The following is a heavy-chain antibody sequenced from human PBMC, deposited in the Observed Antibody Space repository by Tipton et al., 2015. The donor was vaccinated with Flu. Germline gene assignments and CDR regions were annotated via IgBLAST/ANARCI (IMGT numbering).Heavy chain of an antibody. D-gene: IGHD2-15*01. Sequence: LRLSCAVYGGSFSGYYWSRIRQPPGKGLEWIGEINLSGSTNYNPSLKSRVTISVDTSKNQFSLKLSSVTAADTAVYYCARGYCSGGSCSYWYFDLWGRGTLVTVSS. CDR2: INLSGST. CDR3: ARGYCSGGSCSYWYFDL. CDR1: GGSFSGYY. J-gene: IGHJ2*01. V-gene: IGHV4-34*01.